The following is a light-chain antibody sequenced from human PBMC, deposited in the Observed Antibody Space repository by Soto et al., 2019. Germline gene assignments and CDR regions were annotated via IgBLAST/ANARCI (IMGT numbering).Light chain of an antibody. CDR2: DAS. V-gene: IGKV1-39*01. CDR3: QQSYSTPLP. Sequence: DIQMTQSPSSLSAAVVDRVTITCPASQRISGYVHWYQQKPGKAPKLLIYDASSLQIGVPSSFSVSGSGTDFTLTISSLQPEDIATDYCQQSYSTPLPFGGGTKVDVK. CDR1: QRISGY. J-gene: IGKJ4*01.